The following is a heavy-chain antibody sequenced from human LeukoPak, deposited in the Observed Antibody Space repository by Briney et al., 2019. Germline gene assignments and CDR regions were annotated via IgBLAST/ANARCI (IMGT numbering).Heavy chain of an antibody. V-gene: IGHV4-4*02. CDR1: GGSISSNNW. CDR2: IYYSGST. D-gene: IGHD6-13*01. J-gene: IGHJ4*02. CDR3: ARVGIAAADY. Sequence: PSETLSLTCAVSGGSISSNNWWIWIRQPPGKGLEWIGSIYYSGSTYYNPSLKSRVTISVDTSKNQLSLKLSSVTTADTAVYYCARVGIAAADYWGQGTLVTVSS.